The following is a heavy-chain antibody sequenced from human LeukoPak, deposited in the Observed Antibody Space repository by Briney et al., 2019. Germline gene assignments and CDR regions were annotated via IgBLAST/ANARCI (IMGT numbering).Heavy chain of an antibody. Sequence: SETLSLTCTVSGGSISSGDYYWSWIRRPPGKGLEWIGYIYYSGSTYYNPSLRSRVTISVDTSKNQFSLKLSSVTAADTAVYYCARRAYYDFWSASQGAFDIWGQGTMVTVSS. V-gene: IGHV4-30-4*08. CDR1: GGSISSGDYY. J-gene: IGHJ3*02. CDR2: IYYSGST. D-gene: IGHD3-3*01. CDR3: ARRAYYDFWSASQGAFDI.